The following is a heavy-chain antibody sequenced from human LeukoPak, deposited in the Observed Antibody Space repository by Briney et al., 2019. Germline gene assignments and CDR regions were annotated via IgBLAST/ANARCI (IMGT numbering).Heavy chain of an antibody. CDR2: ISGSGGST. CDR3: AKDEQWLVPFDY. Sequence: PGGSLRLSCAASGFTVSSNYMSWVRQAPGKGLEWVSAISGSGGSTYYADSVKGRFTISRDNSKNTLYLQMNSLRAEDTAVYYCAKDEQWLVPFDYWGQGTLVTVSS. V-gene: IGHV3-23*01. J-gene: IGHJ4*02. D-gene: IGHD6-19*01. CDR1: GFTVSSNY.